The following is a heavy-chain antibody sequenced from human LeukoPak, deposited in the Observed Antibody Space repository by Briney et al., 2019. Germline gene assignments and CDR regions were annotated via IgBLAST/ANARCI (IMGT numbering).Heavy chain of an antibody. D-gene: IGHD2-2*03. CDR3: ARASWVDIVVEPAVFDY. CDR1: GYTFTGYY. Sequence: ASVKVSCKASGYTFTGYYMHRVRQAPGQGLEWMGWINPNSGGTNYAQKFQGRVTMTRDTSISTAYMELSRLRSDDTAVYYCARASWVDIVVEPAVFDYWGQGTLVTVSS. V-gene: IGHV1-2*02. CDR2: INPNSGGT. J-gene: IGHJ4*02.